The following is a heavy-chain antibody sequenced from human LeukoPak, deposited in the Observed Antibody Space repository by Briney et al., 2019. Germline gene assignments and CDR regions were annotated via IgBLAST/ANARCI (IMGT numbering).Heavy chain of an antibody. D-gene: IGHD5-18*01. CDR1: GFTFSSYA. Sequence: GRSLRLSCAASGFTFSSYAMHWVRQAPDKGLEWVAVISYDGSNKYYADSVKGRFTISRDNSKNTLYLQMNSLRAEDTAVYYCATAWGFTAMAQPYPLHLNVYWGQGTLVTVSS. J-gene: IGHJ4*02. CDR3: ATAWGFTAMAQPYPLHLNVY. V-gene: IGHV3-30-3*01. CDR2: ISYDGSNK.